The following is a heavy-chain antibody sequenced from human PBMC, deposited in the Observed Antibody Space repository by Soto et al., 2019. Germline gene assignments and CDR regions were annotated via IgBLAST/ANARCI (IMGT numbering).Heavy chain of an antibody. D-gene: IGHD6-13*01. Sequence: QLQLQESGPGLVKPSETLSLTCTVSGGSISSSSYYWGWIRQPPGKGLEWIGSIYYSGSTYYNPSLKSRVTISVDTSKNQFSLKLSSVTAADTAVYYCATLISSSWLYYWGQGTLVTVSS. CDR3: ATLISSSWLYY. CDR2: IYYSGST. CDR1: GGSISSSSYY. V-gene: IGHV4-39*01. J-gene: IGHJ4*02.